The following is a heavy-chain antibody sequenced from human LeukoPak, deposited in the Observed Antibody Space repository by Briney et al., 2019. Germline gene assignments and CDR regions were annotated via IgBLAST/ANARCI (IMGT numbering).Heavy chain of an antibody. Sequence: PGGSLRLSCAASGFTFSSYAMSWVRQAPGKGLEWVSAISGSGGSTYYADSVKGRFTNSRDNSKNTLYLQMNSLRAEDTAVYYCAKDSGSYFGLFDYWGQGTLVTVSS. CDR2: ISGSGGST. J-gene: IGHJ4*02. CDR1: GFTFSSYA. D-gene: IGHD1-26*01. V-gene: IGHV3-23*01. CDR3: AKDSGSYFGLFDY.